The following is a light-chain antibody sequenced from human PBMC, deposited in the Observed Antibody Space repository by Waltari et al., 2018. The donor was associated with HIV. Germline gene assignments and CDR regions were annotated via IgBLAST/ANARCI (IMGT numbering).Light chain of an antibody. Sequence: AVPKQPPSVSGPGGQRAITSSAGSCTNINDCDDVHWYQHLPGTAPNLVIYHNNRRPSGLPDRFSGSKSGASASLAIGGLRSEDEADYHCPTCDNDLSGAIFGGGTKLTVL. J-gene: IGLJ2*01. V-gene: IGLV1-40*01. CDR3: PTCDNDLSGAI. CDR1: CTNINDCDD. CDR2: HNN.